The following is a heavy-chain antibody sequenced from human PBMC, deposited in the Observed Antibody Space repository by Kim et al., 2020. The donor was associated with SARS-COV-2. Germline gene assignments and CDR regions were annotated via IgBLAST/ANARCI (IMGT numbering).Heavy chain of an antibody. D-gene: IGHD1-20*01. Sequence: SVKVSCKASGGTFSSYAISWVRQAPGQGLEWMGGIIPIFGTANYAQKFQGRVTITADESTSTAYMELSSLRSEDTAVYYCARPPPGIRWAYYFDYWGQGTLVTVSS. CDR1: GGTFSSYA. V-gene: IGHV1-69*13. CDR2: IIPIFGTA. CDR3: ARPPPGIRWAYYFDY. J-gene: IGHJ4*02.